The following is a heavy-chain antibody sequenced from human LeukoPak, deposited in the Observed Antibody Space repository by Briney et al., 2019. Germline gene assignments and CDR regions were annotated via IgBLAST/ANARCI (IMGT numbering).Heavy chain of an antibody. CDR3: ARGDCSGGSCVDY. J-gene: IGHJ4*02. V-gene: IGHV4-34*01. CDR1: GGSFSGYY. Sequence: SETLSLTCAVYGGSFSGYYWSWIRQPPGKGLEWIGEINHSGSTNYNPSLKSRVTISVDTSKNQFSLKPSSVTAADTAVYYCARGDCSGGSCVDYWGQGTLVTVSS. D-gene: IGHD2-15*01. CDR2: INHSGST.